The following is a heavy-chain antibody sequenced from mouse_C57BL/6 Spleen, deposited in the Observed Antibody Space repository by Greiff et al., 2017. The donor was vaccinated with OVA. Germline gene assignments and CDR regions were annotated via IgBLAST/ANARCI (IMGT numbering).Heavy chain of an antibody. CDR1: GYTFTSYW. D-gene: IGHD1-1*01. J-gene: IGHJ2*01. Sequence: VQLQQPGAELVKPGASVKLSCKASGYTFTSYWMHWVKQRPGRGLEWIRRIDPNSGGTKYNEKFKSKATLTVDKPSSTAYMQLSSLTSEDSAVYYCARTTTTVVAHFDYWGQGTTLTVSS. V-gene: IGHV1-72*01. CDR3: ARTTTTVVAHFDY. CDR2: IDPNSGGT.